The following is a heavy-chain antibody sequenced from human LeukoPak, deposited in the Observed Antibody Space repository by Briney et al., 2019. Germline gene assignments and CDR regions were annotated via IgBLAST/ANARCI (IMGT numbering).Heavy chain of an antibody. Sequence: ASVKVSCKASGYTFTGYYMHWVRQAPGQGLEWMGWINPNSGGTNYAQKFQGWVTMTRDTSISTAYMELSRLRSDDTAVYYCARGPLLDYGDYVVYFQHWGQGTLVTVSS. CDR2: INPNSGGT. D-gene: IGHD4-17*01. V-gene: IGHV1-2*04. J-gene: IGHJ1*01. CDR3: ARGPLLDYGDYVVYFQH. CDR1: GYTFTGYY.